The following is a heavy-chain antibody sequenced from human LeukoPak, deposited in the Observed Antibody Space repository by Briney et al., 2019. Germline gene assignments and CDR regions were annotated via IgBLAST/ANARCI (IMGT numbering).Heavy chain of an antibody. J-gene: IGHJ4*02. Sequence: PGGSLRLSCAASGFTFSSYSMNWVRQAPGKGLEWVSFISSSSDYIYYADSVKGRFTISRDNAKNSLYLQMNSLRAEYTAVYYCVRDLSQDGSGSYYPYFDYWGQGTLVTVSS. CDR2: ISSSSDYI. V-gene: IGHV3-21*01. D-gene: IGHD3-10*01. CDR3: VRDLSQDGSGSYYPYFDY. CDR1: GFTFSSYS.